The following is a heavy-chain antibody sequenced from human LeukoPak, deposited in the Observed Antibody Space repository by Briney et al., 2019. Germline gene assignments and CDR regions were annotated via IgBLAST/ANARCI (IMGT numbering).Heavy chain of an antibody. D-gene: IGHD3-22*01. V-gene: IGHV3-74*01. J-gene: IGHJ4*02. CDR1: GFTFSTFW. CDR3: VRDWGYDSSGYWQKYFDT. Sequence: GGSLRLSCATSGFTFSTFWMHWVRQAPGKGLVWVSRINHDGSSTNYADSVKGRFTISRDNAKNTLNLQMNSLRAEDTAVYYCVRDWGYDSSGYWQKYFDTWGQGTPVTVSS. CDR2: INHDGSST.